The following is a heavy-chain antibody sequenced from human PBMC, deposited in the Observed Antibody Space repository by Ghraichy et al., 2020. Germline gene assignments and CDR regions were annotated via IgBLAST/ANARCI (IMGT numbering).Heavy chain of an antibody. J-gene: IGHJ3*02. CDR2: ISTGGAYI. V-gene: IGHV3-21*01. D-gene: IGHD3/OR15-3a*01. Sequence: GGSLRLSCAASGFTFSYYTMNWFRRAPGKGLEWVSSISTGGAYIYYAASVKGRFTISRDDAQNSLYLQMDSLRGDDTAVYYCARDSQKRIVVFGVVIPQTFDMWGQGTAVTVSS. CDR3: ARDSQKRIVVFGVVIPQTFDM. CDR1: GFTFSYYT.